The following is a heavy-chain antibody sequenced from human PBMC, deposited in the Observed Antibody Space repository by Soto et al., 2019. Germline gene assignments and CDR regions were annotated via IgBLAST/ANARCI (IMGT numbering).Heavy chain of an antibody. CDR2: ISYDGKQT. V-gene: IGHV3-30*03. CDR1: GVTFKDYG. CDR3: AGDGWGSNWYFDL. Sequence: QVQLVESGGGVAQPGRSLRLSCGAPGVTFKDYGMHWVRQAPGKGLEWVAVISYDGKQTYYADSVKGRFTISKDKSKRTLFLQMNSLRVDDTAVYYCAGDGWGSNWYFDLWGRGTLVTVSS. D-gene: IGHD3-16*01. J-gene: IGHJ2*01.